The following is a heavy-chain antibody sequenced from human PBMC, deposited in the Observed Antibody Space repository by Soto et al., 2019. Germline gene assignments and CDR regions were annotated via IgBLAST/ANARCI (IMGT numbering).Heavy chain of an antibody. CDR2: AFYSGSS. CDR1: GDSLRSNSYF. CDR3: ARYVLALHDYGDPRVFDI. Sequence: QLQLQESGPGLVKPSETLSLTCTVSGDSLRSNSYFWGWIRQSPGKGLEWIGSAFYSGSSYHNPSLKSRVTISVDTSKNQLSLRLSTVTAADTAIYYCARYVLALHDYGDPRVFDIWGQGTMVTVSS. J-gene: IGHJ3*02. D-gene: IGHD4-17*01. V-gene: IGHV4-39*01.